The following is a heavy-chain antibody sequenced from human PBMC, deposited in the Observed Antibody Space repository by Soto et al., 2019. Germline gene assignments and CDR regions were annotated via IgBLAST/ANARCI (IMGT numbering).Heavy chain of an antibody. CDR1: GFTFSSYA. V-gene: IGHV3-30-3*01. J-gene: IGHJ3*02. D-gene: IGHD1-26*01. CDR3: ASPPPYSGTYSAWDAFDI. Sequence: SLRLSCAASGFTFSSYAMHWVRQAPGKGLECVAVISYDGGNKYYADSVTGRFTISRDNSKNTLSLQLNSLRAEDTSLYYCASPPPYSGTYSAWDAFDIWGQGTRVTVSS. CDR2: ISYDGGNK.